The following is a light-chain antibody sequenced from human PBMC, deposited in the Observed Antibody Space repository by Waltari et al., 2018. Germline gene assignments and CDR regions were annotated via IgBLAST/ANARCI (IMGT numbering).Light chain of an antibody. CDR1: SSTVGGNP. CDR3: ASWDDTLNGPV. Sequence: QSVLTQPPSASGAPGQRVTISCSASSSTVGGNPVSWYQQLPATAPKLRIRNNNRRPSGVPKRFSGSKSGTSASLAISGLQSEDEAYYYCASWDDTLNGPVFGGGTKLTVL. J-gene: IGLJ3*02. CDR2: NNN. V-gene: IGLV1-44*01.